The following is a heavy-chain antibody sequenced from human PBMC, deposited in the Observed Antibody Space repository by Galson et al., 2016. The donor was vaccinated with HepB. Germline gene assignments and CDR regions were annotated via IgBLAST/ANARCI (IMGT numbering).Heavy chain of an antibody. Sequence: SCKASGYTFTGYYMHWVRQAPGQGLEWMGWINPNSSETNYPQRFQGRLTMTRDTSISTAYMEVSSLRSDDTAVYYCASLAYGDAPHDFWGQGTLVTVSS. J-gene: IGHJ4*02. D-gene: IGHD4-17*01. V-gene: IGHV1-2*02. CDR3: ASLAYGDAPHDF. CDR1: GYTFTGYY. CDR2: INPNSSET.